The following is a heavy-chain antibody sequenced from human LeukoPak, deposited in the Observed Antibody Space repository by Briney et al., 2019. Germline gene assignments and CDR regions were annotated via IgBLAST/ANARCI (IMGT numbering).Heavy chain of an antibody. Sequence: GGSLRLSCAASGFTFSSFEMNWVRQAPGKGLEWVSYISGSGGPIHYADSVKGRFTISRDNAKNSLYLQMNSLRAEDTAVYYCAKVTGYSGSGSYFDYWGQGTLVTVSS. CDR3: AKVTGYSGSGSYFDY. CDR1: GFTFSSFE. D-gene: IGHD3-10*01. J-gene: IGHJ4*02. CDR2: ISGSGGPI. V-gene: IGHV3-48*03.